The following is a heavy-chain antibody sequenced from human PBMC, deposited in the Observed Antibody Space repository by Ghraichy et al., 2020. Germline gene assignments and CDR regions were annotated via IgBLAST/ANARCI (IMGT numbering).Heavy chain of an antibody. CDR2: IIHSGVT. CDR1: GGSFTGPY. Sequence: SLTCAVSGGSFTGPYWSWIRHSPGKGLEWIGEIIHSGVTNSNPSLKSRVTLSIDTSKSQFSLKLTSVTAADTAVYYCARGAVGYCTSTTCHRYYYGMDVWGQGTTVTVSS. D-gene: IGHD2-2*01. J-gene: IGHJ6*02. V-gene: IGHV4-34*01. CDR3: ARGAVGYCTSTTCHRYYYGMDV.